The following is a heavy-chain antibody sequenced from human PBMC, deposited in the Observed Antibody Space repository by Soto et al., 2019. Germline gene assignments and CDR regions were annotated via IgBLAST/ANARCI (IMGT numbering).Heavy chain of an antibody. D-gene: IGHD2-2*01. J-gene: IGHJ4*02. Sequence: SETLSLTCAVSGGSVSSGSYYWSWIRQPPGKGLEWIGYIYDSGNTNYKPSLKSRVTISVDTSKNQFSLKLTSVTAADTAVYFCARGRVVVVPAAKKRFDYWGQGTLVTVSS. V-gene: IGHV4-61*01. CDR3: ARGRVVVVPAAKKRFDY. CDR1: GGSVSSGSYY. CDR2: IYDSGNT.